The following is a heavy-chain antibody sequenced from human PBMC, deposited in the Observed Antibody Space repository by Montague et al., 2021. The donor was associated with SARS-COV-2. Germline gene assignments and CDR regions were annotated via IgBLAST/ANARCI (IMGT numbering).Heavy chain of an antibody. D-gene: IGHD3-10*01. CDR1: GGSISSSSNY. CDR2: IYYSGRT. J-gene: IGHJ4*02. CDR3: AKRGWFGELL. V-gene: IGHV4-39*01. Sequence: SETLSLTCSVSGGSISSSSNYWGWIRQPPGKGLEWIGNIYYSGRTYYTSSLKSRVTISVDTSKNQFSPKLSSVTAADTAVYYCAKRGWFGELLWGQGTLVTVSS.